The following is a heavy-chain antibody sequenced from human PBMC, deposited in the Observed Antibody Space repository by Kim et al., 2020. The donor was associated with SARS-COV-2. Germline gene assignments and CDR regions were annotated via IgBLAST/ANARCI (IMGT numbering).Heavy chain of an antibody. V-gene: IGHV4-30-4*01. CDR2: IYYSGST. CDR1: GGSISSGDYY. D-gene: IGHD3-10*01. CDR3: ARGGPSMVQGVIPVAFQH. J-gene: IGHJ1*01. Sequence: SETLSLTCTVSGGSISSGDYYWSWTRQPPGKGLEWIGYIYYSGSTYYNPSLKSRVTISVDTSKNQFSLKLSSVTAADTAVYYCARGGPSMVQGVIPVAFQHWGQGTLVTVSS.